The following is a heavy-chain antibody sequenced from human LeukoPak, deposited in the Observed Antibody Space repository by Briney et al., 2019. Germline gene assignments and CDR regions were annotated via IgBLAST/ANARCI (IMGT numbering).Heavy chain of an antibody. CDR1: GFTFSSYA. CDR3: AKKAGYCSGGSCYSHYYYIDV. Sequence: PGGSLRLSCAASGFTFSSYAMSWVRQAPGKGLEWVSAISGSGGSTYYADSVKGRFTISRDNSKNTLYLQMNSLRAEDTAVYYCAKKAGYCSGGSCYSHYYYIDVWGEGTTVTVSS. J-gene: IGHJ6*03. V-gene: IGHV3-23*01. CDR2: ISGSGGST. D-gene: IGHD2-15*01.